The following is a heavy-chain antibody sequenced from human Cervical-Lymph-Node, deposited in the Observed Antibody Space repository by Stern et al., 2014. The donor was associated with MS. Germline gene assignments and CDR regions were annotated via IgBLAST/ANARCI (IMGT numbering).Heavy chain of an antibody. CDR3: ARQRXXXX. V-gene: IGHV5-51*01. J-gene: IGHJ4*02. Sequence: VQLVHSGPEVKRPGESLTIPCQASGYNLTSYWIGWVRHMPGKGMGGIAIIFPGCSDIRYSPSFQAQVTISAVKTTSTAYLQWNNLKASDTAIYYCARQRXXXXWGQGTLVTVSS. CDR1: GYNLTSYW. CDR2: IFPGCSDI.